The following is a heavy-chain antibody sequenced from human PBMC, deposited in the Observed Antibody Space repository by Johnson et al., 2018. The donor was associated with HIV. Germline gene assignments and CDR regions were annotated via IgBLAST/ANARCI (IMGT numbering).Heavy chain of an antibody. Sequence: VQLVESGGGVVRPGGSLRLSCAASGFTFDDYGMSWVRQAPGKGLEWVSGINWNGGSTGYADSVKGRFTISRDNAKNSLYLQMNSLRAEDTAVYYCARDGTFGYGDYVGRAFDIWGQGTMVTVSS. CDR1: GFTFDDYG. CDR3: ARDGTFGYGDYVGRAFDI. CDR2: INWNGGST. J-gene: IGHJ3*02. V-gene: IGHV3-20*04. D-gene: IGHD4-17*01.